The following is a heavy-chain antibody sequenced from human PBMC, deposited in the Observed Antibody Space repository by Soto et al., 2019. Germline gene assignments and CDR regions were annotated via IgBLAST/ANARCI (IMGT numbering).Heavy chain of an antibody. CDR3: ASYYGSGSYYKWFDP. V-gene: IGHV4-34*01. CDR2: INHSGST. J-gene: IGHJ5*02. D-gene: IGHD3-10*01. CDR1: GGSFSGYY. Sequence: SETLSLTCAIYGGSFSGYYWSWIRQPPGKGLEWIGEINHSGSTNYNPSLKSRVTISVDTSKNQFSLKLSSVTAADTAVYYCASYYGSGSYYKWFDPWGQGTLVTGS.